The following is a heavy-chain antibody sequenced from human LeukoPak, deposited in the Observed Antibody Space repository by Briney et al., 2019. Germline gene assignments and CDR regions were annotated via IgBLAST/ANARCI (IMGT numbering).Heavy chain of an antibody. Sequence: GGSLRLSCAASGFTFNRNNMNWVRQAPGKGLEWVSYISSTSITMYYADSVKGRFTIPRDNAKNSVYLQMNSLRADDTALYYCVRGHYADYTSQGTLVTVSS. CDR2: ISSTSITM. V-gene: IGHV3-48*04. CDR1: GFTFNRNN. J-gene: IGHJ4*02. CDR3: VRGHYADY.